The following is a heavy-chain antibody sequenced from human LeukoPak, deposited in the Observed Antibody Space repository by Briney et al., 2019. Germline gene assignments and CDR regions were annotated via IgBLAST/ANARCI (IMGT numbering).Heavy chain of an antibody. V-gene: IGHV3-23*01. D-gene: IGHD2-15*01. CDR3: AKAPVTTCSGAYCYPFDY. CDR1: GFTFSSYE. J-gene: IGHJ4*02. Sequence: PGGSLRLPCAASGFTFSSYEMNWVRQAPGEGLEWVSAISGSGGSTYYADSVKGRFTISRDSSKNTLYLQMNSLRAGDAAVYYCAKAPVTTCSGAYCYPFDYWSQGTLVTVSS. CDR2: ISGSGGST.